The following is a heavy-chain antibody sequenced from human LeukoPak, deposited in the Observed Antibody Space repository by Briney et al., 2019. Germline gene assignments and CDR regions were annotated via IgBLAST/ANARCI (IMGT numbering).Heavy chain of an antibody. J-gene: IGHJ4*02. D-gene: IGHD6-13*01. CDR1: GFTFSSYA. V-gene: IGHV3-23*01. CDR3: AKDCGGYSSSCQIY. Sequence: HPGGSLRLSCAASGFTFSSYAMSWVRQAPGKGLEWVSAISGSGGSTYYPDSVKGRFTISRDNSKNTLYLQMNSLRAEDTAVYYCAKDCGGYSSSCQIYWGQGTLVTVSS. CDR2: ISGSGGST.